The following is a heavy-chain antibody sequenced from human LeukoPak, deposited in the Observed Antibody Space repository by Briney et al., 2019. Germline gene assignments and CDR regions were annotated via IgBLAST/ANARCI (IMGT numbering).Heavy chain of an antibody. CDR2: INHSGST. CDR3: ARAGVVTVYDY. D-gene: IGHD3-3*01. Sequence: SETLSLTCAVYGGSFSGYYWSWIRQPPGKGLEWIGEINHSGSTNYNPSLKSRVTISVDTCKNQFSLKLSSVTAADTAVYYCARAGVVTVYDYWGQGTLVTVSS. J-gene: IGHJ4*02. CDR1: GGSFSGYY. V-gene: IGHV4-34*01.